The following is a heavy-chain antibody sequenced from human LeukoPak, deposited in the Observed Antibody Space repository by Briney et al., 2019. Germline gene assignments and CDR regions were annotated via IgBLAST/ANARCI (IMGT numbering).Heavy chain of an antibody. Sequence: SETLSLTCTVSGASISTYYWGWIRQPPEKRPEWIGHISYSGGTNYNPSLKSRVTISMDTSKNQFSLNLSSVTAADTALYYCARVPDTSGYFYYFDYWGRGTLVTVSS. CDR3: ARVPDTSGYFYYFDY. CDR2: ISYSGGT. D-gene: IGHD3-22*01. J-gene: IGHJ4*02. CDR1: GASISTYY. V-gene: IGHV4-59*01.